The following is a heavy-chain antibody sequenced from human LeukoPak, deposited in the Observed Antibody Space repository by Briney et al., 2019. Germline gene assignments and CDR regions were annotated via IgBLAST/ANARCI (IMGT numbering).Heavy chain of an antibody. V-gene: IGHV4-61*01. J-gene: IGHJ6*03. CDR3: ARRMVRGVKGAYYYYMDV. CDR2: MYYSGST. Sequence: PSETLSLTCTVSGGSISSGSYYWSWIRQPPGKGLEWIGYMYYSGSTNYNPSLKSRVTISVDTSKNQFSLKLSSVTAADTAVYYCARRMVRGVKGAYYYYMDVWGKGTTVTISS. CDR1: GGSISSGSYY. D-gene: IGHD3-10*01.